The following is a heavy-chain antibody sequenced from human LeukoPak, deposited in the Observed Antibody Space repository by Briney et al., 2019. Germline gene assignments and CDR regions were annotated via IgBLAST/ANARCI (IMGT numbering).Heavy chain of an antibody. CDR3: ALRLADFYYYGMDV. D-gene: IGHD3-3*01. CDR1: GYTFTSYD. CDR2: MNPNSGNT. J-gene: IGHJ6*02. V-gene: IGHV1-8*01. Sequence: GASVKVSCKASGYTFTSYDINWVRQATGQGLEWMGWMNPNSGNTGYAQKFQGRVTMTRNTSISTAYMELSSLRSEDTAVYYCALRLADFYYYGMDVWGQGTTVTVSS.